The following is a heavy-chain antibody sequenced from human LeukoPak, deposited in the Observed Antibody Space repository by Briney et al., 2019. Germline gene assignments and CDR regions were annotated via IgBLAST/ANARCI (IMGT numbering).Heavy chain of an antibody. Sequence: ASVKVSCKASGYTFTSYYMHWVRQAPGQGLEWMGIINPSGGSTSYAQKFQGRVTMTRDTSTSTVYMELSSLRSDDTAVYYCARTQLLWFGELLSDYWGQGTLVTVSS. D-gene: IGHD3-10*01. CDR3: ARTQLLWFGELLSDY. CDR2: INPSGGST. V-gene: IGHV1-46*01. J-gene: IGHJ4*02. CDR1: GYTFTSYY.